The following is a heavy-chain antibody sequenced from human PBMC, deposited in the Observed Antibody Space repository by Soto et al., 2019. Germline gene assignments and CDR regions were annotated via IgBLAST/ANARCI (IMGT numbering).Heavy chain of an antibody. D-gene: IGHD2-15*01. CDR1: GFIFNEYG. J-gene: IGHJ4*02. CDR2: IWYDGSNK. V-gene: IGHV3-33*01. CDR3: ARWGCSGSNCNLNQRSFDL. Sequence: QVQLVESGGGVVQPGRSLRLSCAASGFIFNEYGMHWVRQAPGKGLEWVAVIWYDGSNKYYADSVGGRFTFSRDNSRNTMSLQMNSLRVEDTAIYYCARWGCSGSNCNLNQRSFDLWGQGTLVTVSS.